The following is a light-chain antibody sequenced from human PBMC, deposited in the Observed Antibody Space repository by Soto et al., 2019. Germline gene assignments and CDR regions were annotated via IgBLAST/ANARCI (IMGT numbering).Light chain of an antibody. J-gene: IGKJ4*01. CDR1: QSVSNNY. CDR3: GQSVRRSP. V-gene: IGKV3-20*01. Sequence: TKSAVTLSRSPSERATLSCRASQSVSNNYLAWYQQKPGQAPRLLIYGASNRATGIPDRFSGSGSGTDFTLTIISLEPDGIPVRSGGQSVRRSPFGEGTRLAIK. CDR2: GAS.